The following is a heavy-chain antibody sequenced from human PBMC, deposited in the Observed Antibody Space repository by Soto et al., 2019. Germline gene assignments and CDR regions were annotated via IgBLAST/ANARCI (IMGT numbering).Heavy chain of an antibody. CDR1: GFTFSSYG. V-gene: IGHV3-30*18. CDR3: AKVVDIVDAFDI. Sequence: QVQLVESGGGVVQPGRSLRLSCAASGFTFSSYGMHWVRQAPGKGLEWVAVISYDGSNKYYADSVKGRFTISRDNSKNTLYLQMYSLRAEDTAVYYCAKVVDIVDAFDIWGQGTMVTVSS. CDR2: ISYDGSNK. J-gene: IGHJ3*02. D-gene: IGHD2-15*01.